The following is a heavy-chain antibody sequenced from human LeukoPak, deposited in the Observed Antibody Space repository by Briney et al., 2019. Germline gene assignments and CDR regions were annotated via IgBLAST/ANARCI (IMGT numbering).Heavy chain of an antibody. CDR2: IIPILGIA. Sequence: SVKVSCKASGGTFSSYAISWVRQAPGQGLEWMGGIIPILGIANYAQKFQGRVTITADKSTSTAYMELSSLRSEDTAVYYCARYMVRGAHWYFDLWGRGTLVTVSS. J-gene: IGHJ2*01. V-gene: IGHV1-69*10. CDR1: GGTFSSYA. CDR3: ARYMVRGAHWYFDL. D-gene: IGHD3-10*01.